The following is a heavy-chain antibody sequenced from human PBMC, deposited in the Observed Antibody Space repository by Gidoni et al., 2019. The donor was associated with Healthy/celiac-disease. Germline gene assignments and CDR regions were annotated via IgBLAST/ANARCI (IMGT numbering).Heavy chain of an antibody. Sequence: EVQLVESGGGLVKPGGSLRLSCAASGFTFSIYSMNWVRQAPGKGLEWVSSISSSSSYIYYADSVKGRFTIARDNAKNSLYLQMNSLRAEDTAVYYAYYYDSSGEEAFDIWGQGTMVTVSS. V-gene: IGHV3-21*01. CDR2: ISSSSSYI. CDR1: GFTFSIYS. CDR3: YYYDSSGEEAFDI. J-gene: IGHJ3*02. D-gene: IGHD3-22*01.